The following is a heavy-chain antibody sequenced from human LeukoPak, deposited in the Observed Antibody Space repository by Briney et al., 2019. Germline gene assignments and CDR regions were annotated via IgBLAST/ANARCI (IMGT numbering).Heavy chain of an antibody. J-gene: IGHJ4*02. D-gene: IGHD3-22*01. CDR1: GFTFSSYE. V-gene: IGHV3-48*03. CDR2: ISSSGSTI. CDR3: ASYGRTMMGFDY. Sequence: PGGSLRLSCAASGFTFSSYEMNWVRQAPGKGLEWVSYISSSGSTIYYADSVKGRFTISRDNAKNSLYLQMNSLRAEDTAVYYCASYGRTMMGFDYWGQGTLVTVSS.